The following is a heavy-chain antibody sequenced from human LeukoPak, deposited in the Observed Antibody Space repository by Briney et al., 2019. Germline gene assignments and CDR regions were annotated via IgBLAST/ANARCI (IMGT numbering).Heavy chain of an antibody. CDR1: GFTFSSYG. V-gene: IGHV3-30*02. CDR2: IRYDGSNK. CDR3: AQGFGSDYGDGFGY. D-gene: IGHD4-17*01. Sequence: PGGSLRLSCAASGFTFSSYGMHWVRQAPGKGLEWVAFIRYDGSNKYYADSVKGRFAISRDNSKNTLYLQMYRLRAEDTAVYYCAQGFGSDYGDGFGYWGQGTLVTVSS. J-gene: IGHJ4*02.